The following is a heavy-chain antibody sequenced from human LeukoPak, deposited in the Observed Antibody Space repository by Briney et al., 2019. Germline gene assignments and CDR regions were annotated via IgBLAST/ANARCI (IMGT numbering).Heavy chain of an antibody. D-gene: IGHD1-26*01. CDR1: GFTFSSYA. J-gene: IGHJ4*02. CDR3: AKDFPLLGVGANADY. V-gene: IGHV3-23*01. CDR2: ISGSGGST. Sequence: GGSLRLSCAASGFTFSSYAMSWVRQASGKGLEWVSAISGSGGSTYYADSVKGRFTISRDNSKSTLYLQMNSLRAEDTAVYYCAKDFPLLGVGANADYWGQGTLVTVSS.